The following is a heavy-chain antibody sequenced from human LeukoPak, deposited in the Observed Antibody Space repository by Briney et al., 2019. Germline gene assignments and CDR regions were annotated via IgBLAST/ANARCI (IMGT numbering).Heavy chain of an antibody. CDR2: INPNSGGT. CDR1: GYTFTHYG. Sequence: GASMKVSCKTSGYTFTHYGISWVRQAPGQGLEWVGWINPNSGGTNYAQKFQGRVTMTRDTSISTAYMELSRLRAEDMAVYYCARAAGDGGPLYYFDYWGQGTLVTVSS. D-gene: IGHD3-10*01. V-gene: IGHV1-2*02. CDR3: ARAAGDGGPLYYFDY. J-gene: IGHJ4*02.